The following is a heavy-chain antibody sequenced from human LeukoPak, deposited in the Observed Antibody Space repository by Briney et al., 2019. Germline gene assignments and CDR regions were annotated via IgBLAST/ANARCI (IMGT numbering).Heavy chain of an antibody. J-gene: IGHJ4*02. V-gene: IGHV4-61*02. CDR2: IYTSGST. CDR1: GGSISGGTDY. D-gene: IGHD2-21*01. Sequence: SETLSLTCTVSGGSISGGTDYWSWIRQPAGKGLEWIGRIYTSGSTNYNPSLKSRVTISVDTSKNQFSLKLNSVTAADTAVYYCARHSGDYYSPFDYWGQGTLVTVSS. CDR3: ARHSGDYYSPFDY.